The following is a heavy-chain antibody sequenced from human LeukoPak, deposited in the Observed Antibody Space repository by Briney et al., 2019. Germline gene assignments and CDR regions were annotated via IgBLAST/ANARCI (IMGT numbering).Heavy chain of an antibody. CDR1: GVSISSHY. Sequence: PSETLSLTCNVSGVSISSHYWSWLRQPPGKGLEWIGYRYHNGNSNYNPSLRSRVTVSIDMSKSQVSLSLSSVTAADTAVYYCARMVFGIMTGYYHDSWGQGTLVTVSS. D-gene: IGHD2-8*01. CDR2: RYHNGNS. J-gene: IGHJ4*02. CDR3: ARMVFGIMTGYYHDS. V-gene: IGHV4-59*11.